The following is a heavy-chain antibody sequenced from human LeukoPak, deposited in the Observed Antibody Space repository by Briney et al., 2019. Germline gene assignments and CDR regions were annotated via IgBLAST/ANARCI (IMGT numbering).Heavy chain of an antibody. Sequence: SETLSLTCTVSGGSISSSSYYWGWIRQPPGKGLEWIGTIYFSGTTYYNPSLKSRVSISVDTSKNQFSLKVTSVTAADTAVYYCASIYCSGGRCYAPFDYWGQGTLVTVSS. CDR2: IYFSGTT. CDR1: GGSISSSSYY. CDR3: ASIYCSGGRCYAPFDY. V-gene: IGHV4-39*07. J-gene: IGHJ4*02. D-gene: IGHD2-15*01.